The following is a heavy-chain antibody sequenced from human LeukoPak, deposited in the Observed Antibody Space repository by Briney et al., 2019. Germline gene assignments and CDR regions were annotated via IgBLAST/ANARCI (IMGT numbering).Heavy chain of an antibody. CDR3: ARDMTYYDFSDY. CDR1: GFTFSSYS. J-gene: IGHJ4*02. D-gene: IGHD3-3*01. V-gene: IGHV3-21*01. Sequence: SGGSLRLSCAASGFTFSSYSMNWVRQAPGKGLEWVSSISSSSSCIYYADSVKGRFTISRDNAKNSLYLQMNSLRAEDTAVYYCARDMTYYDFSDYWGQGTLVTVSS. CDR2: ISSSSSCI.